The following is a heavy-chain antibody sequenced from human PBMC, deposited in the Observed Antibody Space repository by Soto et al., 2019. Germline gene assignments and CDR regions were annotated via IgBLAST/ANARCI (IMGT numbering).Heavy chain of an antibody. D-gene: IGHD3-9*01. CDR2: INTDGSST. CDR1: GFSFSSYW. J-gene: IGHJ3*01. CDR3: ARSPGGYYID. V-gene: IGHV3-74*01. Sequence: HPGGSLRLSCAASGFSFSSYWMHWVRQGPGKGLVWVSRINTDGSSTNYADSVKGRFTISRDNAKNTVYLQMNSLRAEDTAVYYCARSPGGYYIDWGQGTMVTVSS.